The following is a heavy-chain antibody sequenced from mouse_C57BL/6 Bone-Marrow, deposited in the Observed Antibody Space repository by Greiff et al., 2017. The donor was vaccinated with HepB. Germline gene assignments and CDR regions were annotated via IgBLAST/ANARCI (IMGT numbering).Heavy chain of an antibody. CDR3: ARGYGSSSYWYFDV. J-gene: IGHJ1*03. D-gene: IGHD1-1*01. V-gene: IGHV1-39*01. CDR1: GYSFTDYN. CDR2: INPNYGTT. Sequence: VQLKESGPELVKPGASVKISCKASGYSFTDYNMNWVKQSNGKSLEWIGVINPNYGTTSYNQKFKGKATLTVDQSSSTAYMQLNSLTSEDSAVYYCARGYGSSSYWYFDVWGTGTTVTVSS.